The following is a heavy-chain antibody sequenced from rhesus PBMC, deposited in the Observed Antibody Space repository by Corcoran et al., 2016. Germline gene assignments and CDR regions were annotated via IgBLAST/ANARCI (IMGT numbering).Heavy chain of an antibody. CDR3: TRSTVTTRYGLDS. V-gene: IGHV1-180*01. CDR1: GYTFTSYY. J-gene: IGHJ6*01. Sequence: QVQLVQSGGEIKQPGASVKLSCKASGYTFTSYYLPWVRQAPGPGLEWIGLISPYKGNKGYAQNFQGRVTITTDTSTSTGYMELSSLRSEDTAVYYCTRSTVTTRYGLDSWGQGVVVTVSS. D-gene: IGHD4-35*01. CDR2: ISPYKGNK.